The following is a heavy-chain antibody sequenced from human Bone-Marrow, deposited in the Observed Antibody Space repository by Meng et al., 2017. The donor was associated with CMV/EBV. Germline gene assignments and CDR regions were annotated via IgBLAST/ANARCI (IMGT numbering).Heavy chain of an antibody. CDR1: GGTFNNDA. CDR2: IIPIFGTA. J-gene: IGHJ4*02. D-gene: IGHD6-13*01. Sequence: QVQLVQSGADVRKPGSSVKISCKASGGTFNNDAITWVRQAPGQGLEWMGCIIPIFGTANYAQKFQGRVTIIADKSTNTNYMELSSLRSEDPAVYYCARGQQYMDFWGQGTLVTVSS. CDR3: ARGQQYMDF. V-gene: IGHV1-69*06.